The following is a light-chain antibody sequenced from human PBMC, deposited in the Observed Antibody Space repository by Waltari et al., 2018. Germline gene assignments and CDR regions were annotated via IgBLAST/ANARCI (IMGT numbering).Light chain of an antibody. CDR3: QVWDSGSGHPHVV. CDR2: DDS. J-gene: IGLJ2*01. CDR1: NIGSKS. Sequence: SYVLTQPPSVSVAPGQTASITCGGDNIGSKSVHWYQQKAGQAPVLVGHDDSDQPSGIPEGLSGSNSGNTATLTISRVEAGDEADFYCQVWDSGSGHPHVVFGGGTRLTVL. V-gene: IGLV3-21*02.